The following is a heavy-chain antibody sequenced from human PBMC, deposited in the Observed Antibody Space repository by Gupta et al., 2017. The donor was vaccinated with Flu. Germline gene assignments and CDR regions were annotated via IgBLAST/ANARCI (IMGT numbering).Heavy chain of an antibody. CDR2: IIPIFGTA. CDR1: GGTFSSYA. J-gene: IGHJ6*02. D-gene: IGHD6-13*01. Sequence: QVQLVQSGAEVKKPGSSVKLSCKASGGTFSSYAISRVRQAPGQGLEGMGGIIPIFGTANYAQKFQGRVTITADEPTSTAYMELSSLRSEDTAVYYCARGQLLRQYSSSWWYGMDVWGQGTTVTVSS. CDR3: ARGQLLRQYSSSWWYGMDV. V-gene: IGHV1-69*01.